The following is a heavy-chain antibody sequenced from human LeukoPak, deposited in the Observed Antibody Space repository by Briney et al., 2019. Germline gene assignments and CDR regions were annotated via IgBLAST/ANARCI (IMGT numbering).Heavy chain of an antibody. CDR2: NSSSGSTI. D-gene: IGHD3-3*01. CDR3: ASYYDFWSGYQDQKEFDY. CDR1: VFTFSDYY. V-gene: IGHV3-11*01. Sequence: KSGGPLRLSCAASVFTFSDYYESWLPQAPGKGVEWVSYNSSSGSTIYYADSVKGRFTISRDNAKNSLYLQMNSLRAEDTAVYYCASYYDFWSGYQDQKEFDYWGQGTLVTVSS. J-gene: IGHJ4*02.